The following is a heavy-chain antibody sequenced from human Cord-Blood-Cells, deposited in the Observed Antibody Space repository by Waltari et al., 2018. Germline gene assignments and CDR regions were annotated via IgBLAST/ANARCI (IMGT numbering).Heavy chain of an antibody. CDR3: ARGVYGSGSYVDY. CDR1: GYTFTAYY. V-gene: IGHV1-2*02. D-gene: IGHD3-10*01. J-gene: IGHJ4*02. Sequence: QVQLVQSGAEVKKPGASVTVSCQASGYTFTAYYTHWVRRAPGQGLEWMGWINPNSGGTNYAQKFQGRVTMTRDTSISTAYMELSRLRSDDTAVYYCARGVYGSGSYVDYWGQGTLVTVSS. CDR2: INPNSGGT.